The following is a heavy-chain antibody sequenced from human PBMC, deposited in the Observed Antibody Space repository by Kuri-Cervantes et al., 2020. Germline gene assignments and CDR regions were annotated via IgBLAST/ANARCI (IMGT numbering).Heavy chain of an antibody. D-gene: IGHD3-22*01. Sequence: GESLKISCAASGFTFSSYAMSWVRQAPGKGLEWVSAISGSGGSTYYADSVKGRFTISRDNSKNTLYLQTNSLRAEDTAVYYCAKYLVDSSGYYYTGSDYWGQGTLVTVSS. J-gene: IGHJ4*02. V-gene: IGHV3-23*01. CDR3: AKYLVDSSGYYYTGSDY. CDR1: GFTFSSYA. CDR2: ISGSGGST.